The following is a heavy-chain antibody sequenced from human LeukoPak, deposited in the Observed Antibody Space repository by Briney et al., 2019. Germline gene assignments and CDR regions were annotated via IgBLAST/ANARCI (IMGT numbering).Heavy chain of an antibody. D-gene: IGHD6-19*01. Sequence: GGSLRLSCAASGFTLNNYWMSWVRQAPGKGLEXXXXIYQDGSLKHYVDSVKGRFTVSRDNAKNSLYLQMDSLRAEDTAVYYCARVGERDYNNGWFDYWAQGTLVTVPS. V-gene: IGHV3-7*01. CDR2: IYQDGSLK. J-gene: IGHJ4*02. CDR1: GFTLNNYW. CDR3: ARVGERDYNNGWFDY.